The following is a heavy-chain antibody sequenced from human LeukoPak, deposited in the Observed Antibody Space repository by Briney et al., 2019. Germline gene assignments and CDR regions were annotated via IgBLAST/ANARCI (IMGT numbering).Heavy chain of an antibody. J-gene: IGHJ4*02. V-gene: IGHV3-23*01. D-gene: IGHD1-26*01. Sequence: GGSLRLSCAASGFTFSSYAMSWVRQAPGKGLEWVSAISGSGGSTYYADSVKGRFTISRDNSKNTLYLQMNSLGAEDTAVYYCAKSPVGAIHFDYWGQGTLVTVSS. CDR3: AKSPVGAIHFDY. CDR2: ISGSGGST. CDR1: GFTFSSYA.